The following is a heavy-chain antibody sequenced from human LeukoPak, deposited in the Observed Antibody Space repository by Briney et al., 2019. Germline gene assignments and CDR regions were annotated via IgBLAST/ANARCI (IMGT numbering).Heavy chain of an antibody. V-gene: IGHV1-69*05. Sequence: SVKVSCKASGGTFSSYAISWVRQAPGQGLEWMGGIIPIFGTANYAQKFQGRVTITTDESTSTAYMKLSSLRSEDTAVYYCARGPRMYYYYYMDVWGKGTTVTVSS. CDR1: GGTFSSYA. CDR3: ARGPRMYYYYYMDV. CDR2: IIPIFGTA. J-gene: IGHJ6*03.